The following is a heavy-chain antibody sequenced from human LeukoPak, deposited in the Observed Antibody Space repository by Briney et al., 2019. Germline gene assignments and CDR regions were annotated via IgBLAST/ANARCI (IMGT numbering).Heavy chain of an antibody. V-gene: IGHV3-23*01. CDR1: GFTFSNYA. D-gene: IGHD2-15*01. CDR3: ARSGVATCHY. CDR2: INPNDDGPS. Sequence: GGSLRLSCQASGFTFSNYAMSWIRQAPGKGLEWVSSINPNDDGPSFFATFMEGRSTISRNDSRSAVYLQMNNLRAEDTAVYYCARSGVATCHYWGQGILVTVSS. J-gene: IGHJ4*02.